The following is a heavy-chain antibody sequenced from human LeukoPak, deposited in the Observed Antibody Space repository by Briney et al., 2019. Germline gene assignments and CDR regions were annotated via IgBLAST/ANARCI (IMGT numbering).Heavy chain of an antibody. Sequence: GGSLRLSCAASGFTFSSYGMHWVRQAPGKGLEWVAVIWYDGSNKYYADSVKGRFTISRDNAKNSLYLQMNSLRAEDTAVYYCARGPYYDFWSGFTKDYYYYGMDVWGQGTTVTVSS. V-gene: IGHV3-33*01. J-gene: IGHJ6*02. CDR3: ARGPYYDFWSGFTKDYYYYGMDV. CDR1: GFTFSSYG. D-gene: IGHD3-3*01. CDR2: IWYDGSNK.